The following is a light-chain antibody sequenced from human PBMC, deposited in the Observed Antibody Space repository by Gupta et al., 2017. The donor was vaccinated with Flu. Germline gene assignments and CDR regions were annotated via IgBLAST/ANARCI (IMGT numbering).Light chain of an antibody. J-gene: IGKJ4*01. Sequence: EIVLTQSPATLSVSPGERVSLSCRASQNVNSNLAWYQQKPGQPPRLLIYGASTRAAGVTARFSGNGYGIDFTLTVSSRQSEDSAVYFCQQDNVWPPLTFGWGTKVQI. CDR3: QQDNVWPPLT. CDR2: GAS. CDR1: QNVNSN. V-gene: IGKV3-15*01.